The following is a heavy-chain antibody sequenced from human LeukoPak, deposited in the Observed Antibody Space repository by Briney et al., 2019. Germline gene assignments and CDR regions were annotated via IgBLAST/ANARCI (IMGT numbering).Heavy chain of an antibody. Sequence: EASVKVSCKASGYTFTGYYMHWVRQAPGQGLEWIGWINPNSGGTNYAQKFQGRVTMTRDTSISTAYMELSRLRSDDTAVYYCARDRKVVRGIVVVPAAPANWFDPWGQGTLVTVSS. CDR2: INPNSGGT. CDR3: ARDRKVVRGIVVVPAAPANWFDP. J-gene: IGHJ5*02. D-gene: IGHD2-2*01. V-gene: IGHV1-2*02. CDR1: GYTFTGYY.